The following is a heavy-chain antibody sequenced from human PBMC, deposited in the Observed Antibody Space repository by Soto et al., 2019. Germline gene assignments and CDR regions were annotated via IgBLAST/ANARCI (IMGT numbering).Heavy chain of an antibody. CDR1: GFPFSDYY. CDR2: ISPKSTYR. Sequence: GGSLRLSCATSGFPFSDYYMSWIRQAPGKGLEWLSHISPKSTYRNYADSVKGRFTISRDNTKSSLFLQMNSLGVEDTAVYYCARGGGGALFEHWGQGVLVTAPQ. V-gene: IGHV3-11*06. CDR3: ARGGGGALFEH. J-gene: IGHJ4*02. D-gene: IGHD2-21*01.